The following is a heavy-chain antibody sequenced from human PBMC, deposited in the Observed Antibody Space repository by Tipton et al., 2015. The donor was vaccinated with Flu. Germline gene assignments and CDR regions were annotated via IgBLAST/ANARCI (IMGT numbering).Heavy chain of an antibody. J-gene: IGHJ4*02. CDR2: MYHSGRT. CDR1: GYSISSGYY. D-gene: IGHD1-26*01. V-gene: IGHV4-38-2*01. CDR3: ARLPTRSYCPDY. Sequence: TLSLTCAVSGYSISSGYYWGWIRQRPGKGLEWIGSMYHSGRTYYNQSLKSRVTISVDTSKNQFSLKLSSVSAADTAVDYCARLPTRSYCPDYWGQGTLVTVSS.